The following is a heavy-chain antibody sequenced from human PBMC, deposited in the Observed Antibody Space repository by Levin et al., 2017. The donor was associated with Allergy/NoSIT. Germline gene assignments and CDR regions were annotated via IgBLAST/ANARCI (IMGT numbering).Heavy chain of an antibody. J-gene: IGHJ3*01. V-gene: IGHV3-23*01. D-gene: IGHD2-15*01. Sequence: GGSLRLSCAASGFTFASYAMTWVRQAPGKGLEWVSGVSASGSNTDYADSVKGRFTISRDNSKNTLYLQRNSLRAEDTAVFYCAKGRGYCSGGTCYYPNDAFDLWGQGTMVTVSS. CDR2: VSASGSNT. CDR1: GFTFASYA. CDR3: AKGRGYCSGGTCYYPNDAFDL.